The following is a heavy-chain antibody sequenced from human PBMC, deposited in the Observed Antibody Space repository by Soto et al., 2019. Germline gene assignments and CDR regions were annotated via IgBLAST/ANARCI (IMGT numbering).Heavy chain of an antibody. CDR1: GFTFSSYA. J-gene: IGHJ4*02. Sequence: EVQLLESGGGLVQPGGSLRLSCAASGFTFSSYAMSWVRQAPGKGLEWVSAISGSGGSTYYADSVKGRFTISRDNSKXTLYLQMNSXRAEDTAVYYCAKAVLKXSGXYYDSSGYYYWGQGTLVTVSS. D-gene: IGHD3-22*01. CDR3: AKAVLKXSGXYYDSSGYYY. V-gene: IGHV3-23*01. CDR2: ISGSGGST.